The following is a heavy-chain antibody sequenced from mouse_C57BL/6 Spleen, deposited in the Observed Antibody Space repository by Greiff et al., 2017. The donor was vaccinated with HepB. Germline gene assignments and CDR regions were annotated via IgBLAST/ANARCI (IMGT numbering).Heavy chain of an antibody. CDR1: GYSFTGYY. CDR3: ARMNYCGSSLYYFDY. J-gene: IGHJ2*01. CDR2: INPSTGGT. D-gene: IGHD1-1*01. Sequence: VQLQQSGPELVKPGASVKISCKASGYSFTGYYMNWVKQSPEKSLEWIGEINPSTGGTTYNQKFKAKATLTVDKSSSTAYMQLKSLTSEDSAVYYGARMNYCGSSLYYFDYWGQGTTLTVSS. V-gene: IGHV1-42*01.